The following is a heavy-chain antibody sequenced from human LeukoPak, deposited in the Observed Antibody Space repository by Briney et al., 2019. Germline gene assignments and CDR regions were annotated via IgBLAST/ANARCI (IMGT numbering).Heavy chain of an antibody. V-gene: IGHV3-30*18. CDR2: ISYDGSSE. CDR3: AKELYNYGDYGAEGLDV. J-gene: IGHJ6*02. Sequence: GSLVLSCAVSGFTFGNYGMHWVRQAPGKGLEGVALISYDGSSEYYAGSVKGRFTISRDNSKITVYLQMNSLKAEDTAVYYCAKELYNYGDYGAEGLDVGGQGTTVTVS. CDR1: GFTFGNYG. D-gene: IGHD4-17*01.